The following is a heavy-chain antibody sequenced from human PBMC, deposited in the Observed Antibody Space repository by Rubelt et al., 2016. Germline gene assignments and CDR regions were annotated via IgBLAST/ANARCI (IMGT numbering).Heavy chain of an antibody. D-gene: IGHD3-3*01. CDR3: ARGRFLEWLPPDY. V-gene: IGHV4-39*01. Sequence: QLQLQESGPGLVKLSETLSLTCTVSGGSISSSSYYWGWIRQPPGKGLEWIGSIYYSGSTYYNPSLKGRVTISVDTSKNQCSLKLSSVTAADTAVYYCARGRFLEWLPPDYGGQGTLVTVSS. CDR2: IYYSGST. J-gene: IGHJ4*02. CDR1: GGSISSSSYY.